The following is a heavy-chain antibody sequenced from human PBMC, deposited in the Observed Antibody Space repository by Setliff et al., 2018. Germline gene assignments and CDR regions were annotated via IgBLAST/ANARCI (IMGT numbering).Heavy chain of an antibody. Sequence: VKVSCKASGGTFSSYGISWVRQAPGQGLEWMGGTIPIFGSTNYAQKFQDRVTIITDESTSTAYMELSSLRTEDTAVYYCARAGVDTRSSTDYRYYMDVWGKGTTVTVSS. D-gene: IGHD5-18*01. J-gene: IGHJ6*03. V-gene: IGHV1-69*05. CDR2: TIPIFGST. CDR3: ARAGVDTRSSTDYRYYMDV. CDR1: GGTFSSYG.